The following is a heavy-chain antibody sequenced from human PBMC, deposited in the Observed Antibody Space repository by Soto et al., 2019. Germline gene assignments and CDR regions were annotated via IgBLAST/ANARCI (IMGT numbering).Heavy chain of an antibody. J-gene: IGHJ6*02. CDR1: GFTFSNAW. Sequence: GSVRLSCAASGFTFSNAWMNWVRQAPGKGLEWVGRIKSKPDGGTTDYAAPVKGRFTISRDDSKNTLYLQMNSLKTEDTAVYYCTTGDSSGYYWDYYYYGMDVWGQGTTVTVSS. CDR3: TTGDSSGYYWDYYYYGMDV. CDR2: IKSKPDGGTT. V-gene: IGHV3-15*07. D-gene: IGHD3-22*01.